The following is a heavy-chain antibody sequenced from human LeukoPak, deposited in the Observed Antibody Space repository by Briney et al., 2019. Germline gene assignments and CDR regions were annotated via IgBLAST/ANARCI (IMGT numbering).Heavy chain of an antibody. J-gene: IGHJ4*02. V-gene: IGHV4-59*01. Sequence: PSETLSLTCTVSGGSISTYYWSWIRQTPGKGLEWIGYIYYSGSTNYNPSLKSRITISVDTSKNQFFLRLSSVTAADTAVYYCARGVRNIDYWVQGTLVSVSS. CDR3: ARGVRNIDY. CDR2: IYYSGST. D-gene: IGHD1-1*01. CDR1: GGSISTYY.